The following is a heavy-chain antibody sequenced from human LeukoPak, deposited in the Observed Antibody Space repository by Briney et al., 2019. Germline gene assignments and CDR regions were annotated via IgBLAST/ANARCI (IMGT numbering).Heavy chain of an antibody. Sequence: PSRTLSLTCAVSGGSISSTNWWSWVRQPPGKGLEWIGEIYHSGITNYNASLKSRVTILVDKSKNKFSLKLTSVTADDTAVYYCARGPPPPLTGATFDYWGQGTLVTVSS. CDR1: GGSISSTNW. CDR3: ARGPPPPLTGATFDY. V-gene: IGHV4-4*02. CDR2: IYHSGIT. D-gene: IGHD7-27*01. J-gene: IGHJ4*02.